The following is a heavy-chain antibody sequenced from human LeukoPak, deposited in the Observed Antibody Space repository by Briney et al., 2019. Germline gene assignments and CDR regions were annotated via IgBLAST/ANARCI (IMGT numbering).Heavy chain of an antibody. CDR2: ISAYNGNT. V-gene: IGHV1-18*01. D-gene: IGHD3-10*01. J-gene: IGHJ6*03. CDR1: GYTFTSYG. Sequence: ASVKVSCKASGYTFTSYGISWVRQAPGQGLEWMGWISAYNGNTNYAQKLQGRVTMTTDTSTSTAYMELRSLRSDDTAVYYCARSYYGSGSYYYYYYYMDVWGKGTTVTVSS. CDR3: ARSYYGSGSYYYYYYYMDV.